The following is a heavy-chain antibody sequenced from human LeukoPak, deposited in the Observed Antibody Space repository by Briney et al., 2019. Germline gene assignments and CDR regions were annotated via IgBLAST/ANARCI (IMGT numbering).Heavy chain of an antibody. D-gene: IGHD1-1*01. CDR3: ARGGKLERRRLVFRPLPEYYFDY. CDR1: GGSFSGYY. CDR2: INYSGST. V-gene: IGHV4-34*01. Sequence: SETLSLTCAVYGGSFSGYYWSWIRQPPGKGLEWIGEINYSGSTNYNPSLKSRVTISVDTSKNQFSLKLSSVTAADTAVYYCARGGKLERRRLVFRPLPEYYFDYWGQGTLVTVSS. J-gene: IGHJ4*02.